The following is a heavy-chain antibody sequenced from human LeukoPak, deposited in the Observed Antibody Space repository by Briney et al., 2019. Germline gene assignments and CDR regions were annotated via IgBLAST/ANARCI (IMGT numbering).Heavy chain of an antibody. CDR1: GSTSSTYW. CDR2: IKQDGSEK. CDR3: ARERPFYFDY. V-gene: IGHV3-7*01. Sequence: GGSLRLSCAASGSTSSTYWMSWVRQAPGKGLEWVANIKQDGSEKYYVDSVKGRFTISRDNAKNSLYLEMNSLRAEDTAVYYCARERPFYFDYWGQGTLVTVSS. D-gene: IGHD1-1*01. J-gene: IGHJ4*02.